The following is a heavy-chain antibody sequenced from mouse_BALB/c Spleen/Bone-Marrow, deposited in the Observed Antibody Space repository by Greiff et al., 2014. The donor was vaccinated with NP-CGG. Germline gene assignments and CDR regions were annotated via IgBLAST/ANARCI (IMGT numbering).Heavy chain of an antibody. D-gene: IGHD1-1*01. J-gene: IGHJ3*01. CDR3: ARLEDNYGSTFAY. Sequence: VQLVESGAELVRPGASVKLSCKASGYSFTSYWMNWVKQRPGHGLEWIGMIHPSDTETRLNQRFKDKATLTVDKSSSTAYMQLNSPTSEDSAVYYCARLEDNYGSTFAYWGQGTLVTVSA. V-gene: IGHV1-61*01. CDR1: GYSFTSYW. CDR2: IHPSDTET.